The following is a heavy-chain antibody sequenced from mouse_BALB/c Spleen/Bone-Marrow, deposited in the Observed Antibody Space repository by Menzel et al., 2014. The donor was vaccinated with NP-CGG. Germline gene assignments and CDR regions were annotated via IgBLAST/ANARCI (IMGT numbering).Heavy chain of an antibody. J-gene: IGHJ2*01. Sequence: VHLQQSGAELVKPGASVKLSCTASGFNIKDTYILWVRQRPEQGLEWIGRIDPANGNTKSDPKFQGKATITADTSSNTAYLQLSSLTSEDTAVFYCTRGLGWDYWGQGTTLTVSS. V-gene: IGHV14-3*02. CDR1: GFNIKDTY. CDR3: TRGLGWDY. CDR2: IDPANGNT. D-gene: IGHD4-1*01.